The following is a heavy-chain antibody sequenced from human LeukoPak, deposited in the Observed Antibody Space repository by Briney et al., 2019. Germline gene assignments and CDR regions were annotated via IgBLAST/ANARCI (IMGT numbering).Heavy chain of an antibody. J-gene: IGHJ5*02. CDR2: IPNDGSNK. D-gene: IGHD3-16*01. V-gene: IGHV3-30-3*01. CDR3: ARGGRTNWFDP. Sequence: PGGSLRLSCAASGFTFSTYEMNWVRQAPGKGLEWVALIPNDGSNKNYADFVRGRFTISRDNSKSILYLQMNNLRADDTAVYYCARGGRTNWFDPWGQGTLVSVSS. CDR1: GFTFSTYE.